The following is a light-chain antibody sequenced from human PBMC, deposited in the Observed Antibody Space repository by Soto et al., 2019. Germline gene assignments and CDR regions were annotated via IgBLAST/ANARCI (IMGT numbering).Light chain of an antibody. CDR3: CAYAGSSTFVV. CDR2: DGS. J-gene: IGLJ2*01. V-gene: IGLV2-23*03. CDR1: SSDVGSYNL. Sequence: QSALPQPASVSGSPGPSITISCTCTSSDVGSYNLVSWYQQHPGKAPKLMIYDGSKRPSGVSNRLSGSKSGNTASLTISGLQAEEEADYYCCAYAGSSTFVVFGGGTKLTVL.